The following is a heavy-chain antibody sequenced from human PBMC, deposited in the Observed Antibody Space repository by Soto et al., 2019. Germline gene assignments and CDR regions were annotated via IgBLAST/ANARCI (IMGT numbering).Heavy chain of an antibody. CDR2: ISYDGSNK. V-gene: IGHV3-30-3*01. Sequence: GGSLRLSCAASGFTFSSYAMHWVRQAPGKGLEWVAVISYDGSNKYYADSVKGRFTISRDNSKNTLYLQMNSLRAEDTAVYYCAREEQWPLLYGMDVWGQGTTVTVSS. D-gene: IGHD6-19*01. CDR3: AREEQWPLLYGMDV. J-gene: IGHJ6*02. CDR1: GFTFSSYA.